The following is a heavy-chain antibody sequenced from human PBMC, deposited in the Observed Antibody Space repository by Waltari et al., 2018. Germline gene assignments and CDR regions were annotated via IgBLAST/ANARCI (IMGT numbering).Heavy chain of an antibody. CDR2: IYTSGST. CDR1: GGSISSGSYY. J-gene: IGHJ3*02. Sequence: QVQLQESGPGLVKPSETLSLTCSVSGGSISSGSYYWTWIRQPAGKGLEWIGRIYTSGSTNYNPSLKSRVTISVDTSKNQFSLKLSSVTAADTAVYYCAREEDAFDIWGQGTMVTVSS. CDR3: AREEDAFDI. V-gene: IGHV4-61*02.